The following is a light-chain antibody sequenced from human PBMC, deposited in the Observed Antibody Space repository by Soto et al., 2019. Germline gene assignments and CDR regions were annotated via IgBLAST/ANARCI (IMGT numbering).Light chain of an antibody. CDR2: GAS. J-gene: IGKJ4*01. V-gene: IGKV4-1*01. CDR3: QHYTNLIDP. Sequence: DSVMTQSPDSLAVSLGERATINCKSSQSVLYSSNNKNYLAWYQQKPGQAPRLLIYGASTRATGIPVRFSGSGSGTEFTLTISSLQSEDFAVYYCQHYTNLIDPSGGGTKVDI. CDR1: QSVLYSSNNKNY.